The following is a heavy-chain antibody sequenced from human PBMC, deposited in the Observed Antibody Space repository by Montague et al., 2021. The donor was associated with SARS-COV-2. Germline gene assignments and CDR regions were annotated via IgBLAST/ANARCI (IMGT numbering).Heavy chain of an antibody. CDR1: GGSISGYY. V-gene: IGHV4-4*07. Sequence: SETLSLTCTVSGGSISGYYWSWIRQPAGKGLEWIGRIYYSGSTNYNPSLKSRVTMSVDTSKNQFSLKLSSVTAADTALYYCARDRPRSYDYGSGTYTWCGYGFDVWGQGTPVTVSS. CDR2: IYYSGST. CDR3: ARDRPRSYDYGSGTYTWCGYGFDV. D-gene: IGHD3-10*01. J-gene: IGHJ6*02.